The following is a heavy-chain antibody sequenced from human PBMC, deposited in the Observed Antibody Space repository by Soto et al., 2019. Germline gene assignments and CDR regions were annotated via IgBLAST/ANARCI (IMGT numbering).Heavy chain of an antibody. CDR3: ARPYCSGGSCYSPKY. CDR2: INAGNGNT. J-gene: IGHJ4*02. V-gene: IGHV1-3*01. CDR1: GYTFTSYA. D-gene: IGHD2-15*01. Sequence: QVQLVQSGAEVKKPGASVKVSCKASGYTFTSYAMHWVRQAPGQRLEWMGWINAGNGNTKYSQKIQDRVTITRDTSASTAYMELSSLRSEDTAVYYCARPYCSGGSCYSPKYWGQGTLVTVSS.